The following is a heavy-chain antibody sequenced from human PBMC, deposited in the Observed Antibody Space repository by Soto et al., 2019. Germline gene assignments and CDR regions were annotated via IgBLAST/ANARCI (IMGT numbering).Heavy chain of an antibody. CDR1: GFTFSNFE. Sequence: ESGGGLVQPGGSLRLSCVASGFTFSNFEMNWVRQAPGKGLEWVSYIGTSATNIFYADSVKGRFTISRDNAKSSLYLQMNSLRAEDTALYYCAREASGGGDQKEAFDVWGQGTVVTVSS. CDR2: IGTSATNI. D-gene: IGHD6-19*01. CDR3: AREASGGGDQKEAFDV. J-gene: IGHJ3*01. V-gene: IGHV3-48*03.